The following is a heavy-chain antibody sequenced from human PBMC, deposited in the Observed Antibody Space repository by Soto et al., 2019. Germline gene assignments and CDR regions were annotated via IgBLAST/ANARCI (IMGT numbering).Heavy chain of an antibody. V-gene: IGHV4-39*07. Sequence: LSLTCTVSGASISTPGSYWGWVRQSPGKGLEWVGEINHTGGTHYNPSLKSRVTMSVDTSKNQFSLRLSSVTAADTAIYYCATRITVFGLLIPPFDPWGQGTQVTVSS. CDR2: INHTGGT. CDR3: ATRITVFGLLIPPFDP. D-gene: IGHD3-3*01. CDR1: GASISTPGSY. J-gene: IGHJ5*02.